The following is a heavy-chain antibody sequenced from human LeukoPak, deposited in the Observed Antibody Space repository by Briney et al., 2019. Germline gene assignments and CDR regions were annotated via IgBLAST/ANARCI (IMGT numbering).Heavy chain of an antibody. CDR2: IDTAGDT. D-gene: IGHD1/OR15-1a*01. V-gene: IGHV3-13*01. CDR3: ATAPPRTSGTYYHYGMDV. J-gene: IGHJ6*02. Sequence: GGSLRLSCAASGFTFRGYDMHWVRQATGKGLEWVSAIDTAGDTYYPGSVKGRFTISRENAKNSLYLQMNSLRAEDTAVYYCATAPPRTSGTYYHYGMDVWGQGTTVTVSS. CDR1: GFTFRGYD.